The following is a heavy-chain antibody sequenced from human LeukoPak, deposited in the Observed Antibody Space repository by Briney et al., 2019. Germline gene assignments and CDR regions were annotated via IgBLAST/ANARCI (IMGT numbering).Heavy chain of an antibody. CDR3: AREYSSSWYYAFDI. CDR1: GSTFSSYW. D-gene: IGHD6-13*01. V-gene: IGHV3-74*01. CDR2: VNNDGSST. Sequence: GGSLRLSCAASGSTFSSYWMHWVRQAPGKGLVWVSRVNNDGSSTRYADSVRGRFTMSRDNAKNTLYLQMDSLRAEDTAVYFCAREYSSSWYYAFDIWGQGTMVTVSS. J-gene: IGHJ3*02.